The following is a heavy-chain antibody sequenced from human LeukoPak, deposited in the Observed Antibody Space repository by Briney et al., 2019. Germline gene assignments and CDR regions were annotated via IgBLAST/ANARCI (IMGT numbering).Heavy chain of an antibody. J-gene: IGHJ6*02. D-gene: IGHD2-2*01. Sequence: ASVKVSCKASGYTFTGYYMHWVRQAPGQGLEWMGWINPNSGGTNYAQKFQGRVTMTRDTSISTAYMELSRLRSDDTAVYYCAREMGSSTSRYYYYGMDVWGRGTTVTVSS. CDR1: GYTFTGYY. CDR3: AREMGSSTSRYYYYGMDV. CDR2: INPNSGGT. V-gene: IGHV1-2*02.